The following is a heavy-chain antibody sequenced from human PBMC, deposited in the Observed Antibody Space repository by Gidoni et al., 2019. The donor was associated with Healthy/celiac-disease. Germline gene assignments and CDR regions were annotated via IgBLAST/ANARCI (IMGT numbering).Heavy chain of an antibody. D-gene: IGHD2-2*01. J-gene: IGHJ4*02. Sequence: QLQLQESGPGLVKPSETLSLTCTVSGGSISSSSYYWGWIRHPPGKGLEWIGSIYYSGGTYYNPSLKSRVTISVDTSKNQFSLKLSSVTAADTAVYYCARVVVPAAMEAFDYWGQGTLVTVSS. CDR1: GGSISSSSYY. V-gene: IGHV4-39*01. CDR3: ARVVVPAAMEAFDY. CDR2: IYYSGGT.